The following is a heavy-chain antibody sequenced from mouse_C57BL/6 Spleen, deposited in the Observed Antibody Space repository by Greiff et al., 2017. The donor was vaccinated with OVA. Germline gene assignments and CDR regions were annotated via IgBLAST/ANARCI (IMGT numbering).Heavy chain of an antibody. V-gene: IGHV3-6*01. CDR2: ISYDGSN. D-gene: IGHD2-5*01. Sequence: EVQRVESGPGLVKPSQSLSLTCSVTGYSITSGYYWNWIRQFPGNKLEWMGYISYDGSNNYNPSLKNRISITRDTSKNQFFLKLNSVTTEDTATYYCARADYSNYVWFAYWGQGTLVTVSA. CDR3: ARADYSNYVWFAY. J-gene: IGHJ3*01. CDR1: GYSITSGYY.